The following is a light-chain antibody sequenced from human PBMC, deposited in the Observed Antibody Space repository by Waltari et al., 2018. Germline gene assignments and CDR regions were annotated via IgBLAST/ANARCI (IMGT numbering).Light chain of an antibody. J-gene: IGKJ3*01. V-gene: IGKV1-39*01. CDR2: AAS. Sequence: DIQMTQSPSSLSASVGDRVTITCRASQSISSYFNWYQQKPGKAPKLLIYAASSLQSGVPSRFSGSGSGTDFTLTISSLQPEDFATYYCQQSYSTPRGFTFGPGTKVDIK. CDR1: QSISSY. CDR3: QQSYSTPRGFT.